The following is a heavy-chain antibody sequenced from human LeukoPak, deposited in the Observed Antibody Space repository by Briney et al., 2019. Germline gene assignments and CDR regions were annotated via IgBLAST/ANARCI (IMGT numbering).Heavy chain of an antibody. Sequence: PSETLSLTCTVSGDSISSGSYYWSWIRQPAGKGLEWIGRIYTSGSTNYNPSLKSRVTISVDTSKNQFSLKLSSVTAADTAAYYCARARDGGNSLEYWGQGTLVTVSS. D-gene: IGHD4-23*01. CDR3: ARARDGGNSLEY. CDR2: IYTSGST. V-gene: IGHV4-61*02. CDR1: GDSISSGSYY. J-gene: IGHJ4*02.